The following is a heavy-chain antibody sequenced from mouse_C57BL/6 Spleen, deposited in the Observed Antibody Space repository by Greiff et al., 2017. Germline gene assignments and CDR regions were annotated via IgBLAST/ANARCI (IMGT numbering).Heavy chain of an antibody. J-gene: IGHJ4*01. CDR2: IGSGGSYT. CDR3: AGQRDGDYGRYAMDV. D-gene: IGHD2-13*01. Sequence: EVKVVEPGGDLVKPGGSLKLSCAASGFTFSSYGMSWVRQTPDRRLEWVATIGSGGSYTYYPDSVKGRFTLSRDNPQNTLYMQLSSRKSEDTAVYYCAGQRDGDYGRYAMDVWGTGTSVTVSS. CDR1: GFTFSSYG. V-gene: IGHV5-6*01.